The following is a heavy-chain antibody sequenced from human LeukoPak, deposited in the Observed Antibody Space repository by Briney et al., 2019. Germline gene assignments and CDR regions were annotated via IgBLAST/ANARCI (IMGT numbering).Heavy chain of an antibody. CDR3: CRVACDSGFCNVDY. CDR1: GGSISSYY. CDR2: IYTRGST. Sequence: PSETLSLTCTVSGGSISSYYWSWIRQPAGKGLEWIGRIYTRGSTNYNPSLKSRVTMSVDTSKNQFSLELKSVTAADTAVYYCCRVACDSGFCNVDYWGQGTLVPVTS. V-gene: IGHV4-4*07. J-gene: IGHJ4*02. D-gene: IGHD3-22*01.